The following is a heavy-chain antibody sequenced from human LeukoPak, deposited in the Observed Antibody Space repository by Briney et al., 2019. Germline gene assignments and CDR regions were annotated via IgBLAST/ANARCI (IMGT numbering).Heavy chain of an antibody. CDR2: ISWNSGSI. V-gene: IGHV3-9*01. CDR3: AKDSYCYDSSGYLDY. J-gene: IGHJ4*02. Sequence: PGRSLRLSCAASGFTFDDYAMHWVRQAPGKGLEWVSGISWNSGSIGYADSVKGRFTISRDNAKNSLYLQMNSLRAEDTALYYCAKDSYCYDSSGYLDYWGQGTLVTVSS. D-gene: IGHD3-22*01. CDR1: GFTFDDYA.